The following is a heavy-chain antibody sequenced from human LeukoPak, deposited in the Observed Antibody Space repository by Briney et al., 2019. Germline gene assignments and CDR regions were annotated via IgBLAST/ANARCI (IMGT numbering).Heavy chain of an antibody. Sequence: GGSLRLSCAASGFTFSSYGMHWVRQAPGKGLEWVAVIWYDGSNKYYADSVKGRFTISRDNSKNTLYLQMNSLRAQDTAVYYCAKSTRLPHDDLDIWGQGTMVTVSS. V-gene: IGHV3-33*06. CDR3: AKSTRLPHDDLDI. D-gene: IGHD6-25*01. CDR2: IWYDGSNK. J-gene: IGHJ3*02. CDR1: GFTFSSYG.